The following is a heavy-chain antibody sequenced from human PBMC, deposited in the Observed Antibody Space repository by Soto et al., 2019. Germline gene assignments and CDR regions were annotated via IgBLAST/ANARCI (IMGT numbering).Heavy chain of an antibody. V-gene: IGHV4-59*01. Sequence: TLSLTCTLSGGSMSSFYWSWIRQPPGKGLEWIGYIYYSGNTNYNPSLKSRVTISVDTSKNQFSLRLSSMTAADTAVYYCTRDRGRDALDYWGQGALVTVSS. CDR2: IYYSGNT. CDR1: GGSMSSFY. J-gene: IGHJ4*02. D-gene: IGHD2-2*01. CDR3: TRDRGRDALDY.